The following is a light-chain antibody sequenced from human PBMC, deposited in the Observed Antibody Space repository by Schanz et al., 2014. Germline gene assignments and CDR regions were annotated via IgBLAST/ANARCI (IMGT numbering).Light chain of an antibody. V-gene: IGKV1-13*02. Sequence: AIQLTQSPSSLSASVGDRVTITCRASQDIRSALAWYQQKPGKPPNLLIYEASSLESGVPSRFSGSGSGTDFTLSISSLQPDDFATYYCQQYKSYPVTFGQGTKLEIK. J-gene: IGKJ2*01. CDR1: QDIRSA. CDR3: QQYKSYPVT. CDR2: EAS.